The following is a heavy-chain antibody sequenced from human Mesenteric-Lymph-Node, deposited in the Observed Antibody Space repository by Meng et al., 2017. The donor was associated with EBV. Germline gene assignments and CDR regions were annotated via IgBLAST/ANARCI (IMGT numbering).Heavy chain of an antibody. Sequence: QVQRQGSGPGMVKPSGTLSLTCAVSSGSISNSNWWSWVRQPPGKGLQWIGEIFHSGGTNYNPSLKSRVTISVDKSKNQFSLKVNSLTAADTAVYYCARITFGGAIGDWGQGTPVTVSS. V-gene: IGHV4-4*02. J-gene: IGHJ4*02. CDR3: ARITFGGAIGD. CDR1: SGSISNSNW. CDR2: IFHSGGT. D-gene: IGHD3-16*02.